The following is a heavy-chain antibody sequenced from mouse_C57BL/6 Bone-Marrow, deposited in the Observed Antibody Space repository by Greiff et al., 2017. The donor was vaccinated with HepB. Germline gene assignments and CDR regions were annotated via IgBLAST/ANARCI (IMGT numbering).Heavy chain of an antibody. CDR2: ISDGGSYT. V-gene: IGHV5-4*03. Sequence: DVKLVESGGGLVKPGGSLKLSCAASGFTFSSYAMSWVRQTPEKRLEWVATISDGGSYTYYPDNVKGRFTISRDNAKNNLYLQMSHLKSEDTAMYYCAGGPLITTVVEAWFAYWGQGTLVTVS. CDR3: AGGPLITTVVEAWFAY. D-gene: IGHD1-1*01. CDR1: GFTFSSYA. J-gene: IGHJ3*01.